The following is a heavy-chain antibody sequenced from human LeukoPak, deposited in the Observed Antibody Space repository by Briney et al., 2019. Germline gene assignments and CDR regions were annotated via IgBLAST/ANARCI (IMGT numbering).Heavy chain of an antibody. J-gene: IGHJ4*02. V-gene: IGHV1-18*01. CDR2: ISAYNGNT. Sequence: ASVKVSCKASGYTFTSYGISWVRQAPGQGLEWMGWISAYNGNTNYAQKLQGRVTMTTDTPTSTAYMELRSLRSDDTAVYYCARVLCSCGSCYYHDYWGQGTLVTVSS. D-gene: IGHD2-15*01. CDR1: GYTFTSYG. CDR3: ARVLCSCGSCYYHDY.